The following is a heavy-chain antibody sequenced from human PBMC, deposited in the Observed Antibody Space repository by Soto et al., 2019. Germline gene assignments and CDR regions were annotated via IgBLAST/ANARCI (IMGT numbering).Heavy chain of an antibody. CDR2: ISVYNGFT. CDR1: GYTFPTYG. Sequence: QVQLVQSGGGVKKPGASVRVSCRASGYTFPTYGIAWVRQAPGQGLEWMGWISVYNGFTNYAQKFRGRVTVTTETSTSTVHMELRSLSSDDTAVYYCAREFEGHSSSWHFDYWGQGTLVTVSA. J-gene: IGHJ4*02. D-gene: IGHD6-13*01. CDR3: AREFEGHSSSWHFDY. V-gene: IGHV1-18*01.